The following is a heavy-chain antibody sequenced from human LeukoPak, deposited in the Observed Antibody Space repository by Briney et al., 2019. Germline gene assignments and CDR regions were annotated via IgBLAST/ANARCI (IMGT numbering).Heavy chain of an antibody. J-gene: IGHJ3*02. V-gene: IGHV3-23*01. CDR3: ATGEQLWLGTTYEGAFDI. CDR1: GFTFSSYA. CDR2: ISGSGGST. Sequence: PGGSLRLSCAASGFTFSSYAMSWVRQAPGKGLEWVSAISGSGGSTYYADSVKGRFTISRDNSKNTLYLQMNSPRAEDTAVYYCATGEQLWLGTTYEGAFDIWGQGTMVTVSS. D-gene: IGHD5-18*01.